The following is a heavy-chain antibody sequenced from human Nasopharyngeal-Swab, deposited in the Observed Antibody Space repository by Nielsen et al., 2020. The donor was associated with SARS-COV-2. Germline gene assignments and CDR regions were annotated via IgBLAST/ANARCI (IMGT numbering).Heavy chain of an antibody. CDR2: INPNSGGT. D-gene: IGHD1-26*01. Sequence: ASVKVSCKASGYTFTGYYMHWVRQAPGQGLEWMGWINPNSGGTNYAQKFQGRVTMTRDTSISTAYMELSRLRSDDTAVYYCARVGLVRARYYYGMDVWGQGTTVTVSS. CDR1: GYTFTGYY. CDR3: ARVGLVRARYYYGMDV. J-gene: IGHJ6*02. V-gene: IGHV1-2*02.